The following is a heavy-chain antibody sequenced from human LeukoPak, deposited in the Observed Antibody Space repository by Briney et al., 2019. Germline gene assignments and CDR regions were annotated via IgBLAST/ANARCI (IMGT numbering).Heavy chain of an antibody. J-gene: IGHJ4*02. CDR2: MKSNNGHT. V-gene: IGHV1-8*01. D-gene: IGHD7-27*01. Sequence: ASVKVSCKASGYTFTSFDFNWVRQATGQGLEWMGWMKSNNGHTGYAQKFQGRVTMTRDTSISTAYMELSSLTFEDTAVYSCARGPPNWGMVGYWGQGTLVTVSS. CDR3: ARGPPNWGMVGY. CDR1: GYTFTSFD.